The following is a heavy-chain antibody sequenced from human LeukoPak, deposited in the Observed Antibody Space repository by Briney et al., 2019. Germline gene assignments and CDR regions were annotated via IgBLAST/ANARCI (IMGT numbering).Heavy chain of an antibody. V-gene: IGHV3-23*01. Sequence: PGGSLRLSCAASGFTFSSYGMSWVRQAPGEGLEWVSVISGSGGSTYYADSVKGRFTISRDNSKNSVFLQMNSLRVDDTALYYCARGDYYDSSPHYWGQGTLVIVSS. CDR1: GFTFSSYG. CDR3: ARGDYYDSSPHY. D-gene: IGHD3-22*01. CDR2: ISGSGGST. J-gene: IGHJ1*01.